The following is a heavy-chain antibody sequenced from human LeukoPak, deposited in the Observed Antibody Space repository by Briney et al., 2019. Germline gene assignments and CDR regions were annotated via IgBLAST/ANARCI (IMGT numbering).Heavy chain of an antibody. D-gene: IGHD3-22*01. CDR3: AREANEYSYYYDSSGYYLY. V-gene: IGHV4-59*01. CDR2: IYYSGST. J-gene: IGHJ4*02. CDR1: GGSISNKY. Sequence: PSETLSLTCTVSGGSISNKYWSWIRQPPGKGLEWIGCIYYSGSTNYNPSLKSRVTILVDTSKNQFSLKLSSVTAADTAVYFCAREANEYSYYYDSSGYYLYWGQGTLVTVSS.